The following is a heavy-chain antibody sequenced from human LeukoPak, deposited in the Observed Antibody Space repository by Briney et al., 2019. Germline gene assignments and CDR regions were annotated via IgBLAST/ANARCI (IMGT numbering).Heavy chain of an antibody. CDR3: ARGIAAASERALDI. V-gene: IGHV4-30-4*01. J-gene: IGHJ3*02. Sequence: PSETLSLTCTVSGGSISRGDYYWSWIRQPPGKGLEWVGYIHYSGATYYNPSLKSRVIISIDTSRNQFSLQLSSVTAADTAVYYCARGIAAASERALDIWGQGTTVTVSS. D-gene: IGHD6-13*01. CDR2: IHYSGAT. CDR1: GGSISRGDYY.